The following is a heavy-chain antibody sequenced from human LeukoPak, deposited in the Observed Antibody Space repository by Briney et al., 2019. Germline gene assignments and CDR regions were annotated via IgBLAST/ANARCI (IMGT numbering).Heavy chain of an antibody. CDR3: ARSTGNPFDY. V-gene: IGHV1-2*02. Sequence: ASVKVSCKASGYTFSDHYVHWVRQAPGQGLEWMGWINPNTRGTNYAQKFQGRVTTTRDTSISTAYMELGSLRSDDTAIYYCARSTGNPFDYWGQGTLVTVSS. J-gene: IGHJ4*02. CDR1: GYTFSDHY. CDR2: INPNTRGT. D-gene: IGHD3-9*01.